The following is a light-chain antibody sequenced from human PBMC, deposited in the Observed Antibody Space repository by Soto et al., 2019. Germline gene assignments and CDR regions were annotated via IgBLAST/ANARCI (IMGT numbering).Light chain of an antibody. CDR3: QQYNSYWT. CDR1: QGISSA. V-gene: IGKV1-13*02. CDR2: DAS. J-gene: IGKJ1*01. Sequence: IQMTQSPSSLSASVGDRFTITCLSSQGISSALAWYQQKPGKAPKLLIHDASTLESGVPSRFSGSGSGTEFTLTISSLQPDDFATYYCQQYNSYWTFGQGTKVDIK.